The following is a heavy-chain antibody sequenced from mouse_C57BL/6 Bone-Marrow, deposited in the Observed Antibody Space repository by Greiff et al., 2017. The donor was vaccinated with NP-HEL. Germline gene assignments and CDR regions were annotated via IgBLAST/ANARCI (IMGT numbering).Heavy chain of an antibody. CDR3: TTSYYGNLY. J-gene: IGHJ2*01. V-gene: IGHV14-4*01. CDR2: LDPENGDT. D-gene: IGHD2-10*01. CDR1: GFNIKDDY. Sequence: VQLQQSGAELVRPGASVKLSCTASGFNIKDDYMHWVKQRPEQGLEWIGWLDPENGDTEYASKFQGKATITADTSSNTAYLQLSSLTSEDTAVYYCTTSYYGNLYWGQGTTLTVSS.